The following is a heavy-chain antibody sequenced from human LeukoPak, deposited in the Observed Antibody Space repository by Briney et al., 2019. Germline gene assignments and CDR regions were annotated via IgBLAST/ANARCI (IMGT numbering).Heavy chain of an antibody. CDR3: ARFSSYSSGWYVGDY. CDR1: GYTFTSYG. CDR2: TSAYNGNT. J-gene: IGHJ4*02. Sequence: ASVKVSCKASGYTFTSYGISWARQAPGQGLEWMGWTSAYNGNTNYAQKLQGRVTMTTDTSTSTAYMELRSLRSDDTAVYYCARFSSYSSGWYVGDYWGQGTLVTVSS. D-gene: IGHD6-19*01. V-gene: IGHV1-18*01.